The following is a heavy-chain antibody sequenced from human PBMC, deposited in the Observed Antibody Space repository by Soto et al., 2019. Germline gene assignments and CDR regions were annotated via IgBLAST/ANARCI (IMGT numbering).Heavy chain of an antibody. V-gene: IGHV4-34*01. CDR1: TESLRGYY. J-gene: IGHJ5*02. Sequence: QVQLQQRGAGLLRPSETLSLTCAVSTESLRGYYWTWIRQSPGKGLEWIGEISQSGFTNYHPSLESRVTLSVDTSKSEFSLHLTSMTAADTDLYYCARGLFSSGWYSYFDPWGQGTPVTVSS. D-gene: IGHD6-19*01. CDR3: ARGLFSSGWYSYFDP. CDR2: ISQSGFT.